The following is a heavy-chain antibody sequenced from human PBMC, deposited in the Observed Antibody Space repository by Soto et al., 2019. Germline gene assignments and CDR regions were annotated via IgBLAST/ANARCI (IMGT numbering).Heavy chain of an antibody. J-gene: IGHJ4*02. CDR3: ARDKITGLFDY. Sequence: QVQLQQWGAGLLKPSEILSLTCAVYGGSFSGYYWTWIRQPPGTGLEWIGEINHSGSTNYNPSLKSPVTITVDSSKNQFSLKLTSVTAADTAVYYRARDKITGLFDYWGQGTLVTVSS. CDR1: GGSFSGYY. CDR2: INHSGST. V-gene: IGHV4-34*01. D-gene: IGHD2-8*02.